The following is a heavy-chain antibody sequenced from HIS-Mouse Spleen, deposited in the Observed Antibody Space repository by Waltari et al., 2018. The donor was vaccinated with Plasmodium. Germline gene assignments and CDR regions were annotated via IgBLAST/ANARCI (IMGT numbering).Heavy chain of an antibody. Sequence: QVTLRESGPALVKPTQTLTLTCTFSGFSLSTSGMCVSWIRQPPGKALEWLARIDWDEDKYYSTSLKTRLTISKETSKNQVVLKMTNMDPVDTATYYCARHKKRGQLVRGYFDYWGQGTLVTVSS. CDR2: IDWDEDK. V-gene: IGHV2-70*15. CDR3: ARHKKRGQLVRGYFDY. J-gene: IGHJ4*02. CDR1: GFSLSTSGMC. D-gene: IGHD6-6*01.